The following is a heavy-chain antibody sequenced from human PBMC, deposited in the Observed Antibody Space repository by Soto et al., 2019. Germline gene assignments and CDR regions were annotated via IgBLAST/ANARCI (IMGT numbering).Heavy chain of an antibody. CDR3: ASPPIGILSGYSVLQY. Sequence: GGSLRLSCAASGFTFSTYALTWVRQAPGKGLEWVSAISPNGRNTYYIDSVKGRFTISRDNSKNTLYLQMNSLRVEDTAMYYWASPPIGILSGYSVLQYWGHGTLVTVSS. CDR2: ISPNGRNT. V-gene: IGHV3-23*01. CDR1: GFTFSTYA. J-gene: IGHJ4*01. D-gene: IGHD3-9*01.